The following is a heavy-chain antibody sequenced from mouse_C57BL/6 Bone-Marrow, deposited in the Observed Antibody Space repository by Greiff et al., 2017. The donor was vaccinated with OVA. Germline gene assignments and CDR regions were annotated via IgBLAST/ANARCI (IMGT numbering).Heavy chain of an antibody. D-gene: IGHD3-3*01. J-gene: IGHJ2*01. CDR1: GYTFTSYW. CDR3: AREGGWAPYSEY. Sequence: QVQLQQPGAELVMPGASVKLSCKASGYTFTSYWMHWVKQRPGQGLEWIGEIDPSDSYTNYNQKFKGKSTLTVDKSSSTAYMQLSSLTSEDSAVYYCAREGGWAPYSEYWGEGTTLTVSS. CDR2: IDPSDSYT. V-gene: IGHV1-69*01.